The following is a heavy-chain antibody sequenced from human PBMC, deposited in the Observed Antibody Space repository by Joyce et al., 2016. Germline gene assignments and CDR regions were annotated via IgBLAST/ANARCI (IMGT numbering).Heavy chain of an antibody. Sequence: EVQLVESGGGLVQPGGCLRLSCAASGFSFSGYWIHWVRQAPGKGMVWVSRINTDGGSTRFADSVKCRFTISRDNAKNTLYLQMNSLRAEDTAVYYCVRGISARPGGPNWFDPWGQGTLVTVSS. V-gene: IGHV3-74*01. CDR3: VRGISARPGGPNWFDP. J-gene: IGHJ5*02. CDR1: GFSFSGYW. CDR2: INTDGGST. D-gene: IGHD6-6*01.